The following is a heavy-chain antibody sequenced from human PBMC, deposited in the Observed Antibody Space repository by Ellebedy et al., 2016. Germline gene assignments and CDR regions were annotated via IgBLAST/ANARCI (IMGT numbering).Heavy chain of an antibody. J-gene: IGHJ4*02. D-gene: IGHD5/OR15-5a*01. CDR1: GFTLSNYA. Sequence: GGSLRLSXAASGFTLSNYAMSWVRQAPGKGLEWVSAISGGDGDTYYADSVRGRVTISRDNSKNTLSLQMNSLGAEDTALYYCAKGVGSTALSGLEYWGQGTLVTVSS. CDR2: ISGGDGDT. CDR3: AKGVGSTALSGLEY. V-gene: IGHV3-23*01.